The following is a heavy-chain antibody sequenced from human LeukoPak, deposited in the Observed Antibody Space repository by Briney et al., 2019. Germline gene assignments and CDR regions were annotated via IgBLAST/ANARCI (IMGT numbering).Heavy chain of an antibody. J-gene: IGHJ4*02. CDR3: ARDPPLYYDSSGTFGY. CDR1: GFTFSSYS. Sequence: GSLRLSCAASGFTFSSYSMNWVRQAPGKGLEWVSYISSSSSTIYYADSVKGRFTISRDNAKNTLYLQMNSLRDEDTAVYYCARDPPLYYDSSGTFGYWGQGTLVTVSS. V-gene: IGHV3-48*02. CDR2: ISSSSSTI. D-gene: IGHD3-22*01.